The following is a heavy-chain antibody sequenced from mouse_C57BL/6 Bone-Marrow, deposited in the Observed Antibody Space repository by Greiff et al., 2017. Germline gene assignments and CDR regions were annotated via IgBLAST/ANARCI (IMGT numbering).Heavy chain of an antibody. J-gene: IGHJ2*01. CDR2: ISNGGGST. CDR1: GFTFSDYY. Sequence: EVQWVESGGGLVQPGGSLKLSCAASGFTFSDYYMYWVRQTPEKRLEWVAYISNGGGSTYYPDTVKGRFTISRDNAKNTLYLQMSRLKSEDTAMYYCARHEPGQGFDYWGQGTTLTVSS. D-gene: IGHD3-3*01. V-gene: IGHV5-12*01. CDR3: ARHEPGQGFDY.